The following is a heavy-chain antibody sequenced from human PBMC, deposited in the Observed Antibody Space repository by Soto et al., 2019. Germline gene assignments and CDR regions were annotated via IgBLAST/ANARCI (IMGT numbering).Heavy chain of an antibody. D-gene: IGHD2-2*01. CDR2: ISGSGGST. V-gene: IGHV3-23*01. J-gene: IGHJ4*02. Sequence: EVQLLESGGGLVQPGGSLRLSCAASGFTFSSYAMSWVRQAPGKGLEWVSAISGSGGSTYYADSVKDRFTISRDNSKNTLYLQMNSLRAEDTALYYCAKDDVGYCSSTSGPSFDYWGQGTLVTVSS. CDR3: AKDDVGYCSSTSGPSFDY. CDR1: GFTFSSYA.